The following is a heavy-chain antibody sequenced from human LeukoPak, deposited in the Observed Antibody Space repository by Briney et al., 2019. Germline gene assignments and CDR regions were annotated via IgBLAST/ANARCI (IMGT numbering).Heavy chain of an antibody. CDR1: GFTFSSYG. CDR3: AKDPSLVYDSSGYYPSDY. D-gene: IGHD3-22*01. Sequence: GGTLRLSCAASGFTFSSYGMTWVRQAPGKGLEWVSAVTAGGVSTYYADSVKGRFTISRDNSKNTLYLQMNSLRAEDTAVYYCAKDPSLVYDSSGYYPSDYWGQGTLVTVSS. J-gene: IGHJ4*02. CDR2: VTAGGVST. V-gene: IGHV3-23*01.